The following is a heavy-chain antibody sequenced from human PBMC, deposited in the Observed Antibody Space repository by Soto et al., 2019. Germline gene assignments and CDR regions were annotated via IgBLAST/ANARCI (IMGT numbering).Heavy chain of an antibody. J-gene: IGHJ5*02. V-gene: IGHV3-23*01. CDR2: LSGSGGST. CDR3: VKSSRMDLSVWFGANWFDP. D-gene: IGHD3-10*01. CDR1: GFIFSNYA. Sequence: GGSLRLSCAASGFIFSNYAMSWVRQAPRKELEWVSGLSGSGGSTYYADSVKGRFIISRDNSKNTLFLQMNSLIAEDTAVYYCVKSSRMDLSVWFGANWFDPWGQGTLVTVSS.